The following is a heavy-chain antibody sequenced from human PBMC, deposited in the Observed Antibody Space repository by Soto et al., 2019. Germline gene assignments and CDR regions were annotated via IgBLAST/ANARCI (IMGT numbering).Heavy chain of an antibody. J-gene: IGHJ4*02. CDR1: GGSISSGGYY. Sequence: QVQLQESGPGLVKPSQTLSLTCTVSGGSISSGGYYWSWIRQHPGKGLEWIGYIYYSGSTYYNPSLKSRVTISVDTSKNQFSLKLSSVTAADTAVFYCARAPFWADILTGYYSYYFDYWGQGTLVTVSS. D-gene: IGHD3-9*01. CDR2: IYYSGST. CDR3: ARAPFWADILTGYYSYYFDY. V-gene: IGHV4-31*03.